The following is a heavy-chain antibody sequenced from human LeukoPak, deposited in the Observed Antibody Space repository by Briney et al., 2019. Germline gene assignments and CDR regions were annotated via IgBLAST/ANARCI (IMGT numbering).Heavy chain of an antibody. V-gene: IGHV3-21*04. CDR1: GFTFSRYS. D-gene: IGHD6-6*01. CDR2: FTSMSRTI. CDR3: ARAARPLDYYYYMDV. Sequence: GGSLRLSCAASGFTFSRYSMTWVRQAPGKGLEWVSSFTSMSRTIYYADSVKGRFTISRDDAKESLYLQMNSLRAEDTALYHCARAARPLDYYYYMDVWGKGTTVTVSS. J-gene: IGHJ6*03.